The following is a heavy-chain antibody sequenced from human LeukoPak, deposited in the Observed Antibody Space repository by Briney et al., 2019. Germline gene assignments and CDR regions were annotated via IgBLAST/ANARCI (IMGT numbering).Heavy chain of an antibody. CDR3: AKGLSIVVRGDFDY. D-gene: IGHD3-10*01. CDR1: EFSVGSNY. J-gene: IGHJ4*02. V-gene: IGHV3-66*01. CDR2: IYSGGRT. Sequence: GGSLRLSCAASEFSVGSNYMTWVRQAPGKGLEWVSLIYSGGRTYYADSVKGRFTISRDNSKNTLYLQMNSLRAEETAVYYCAKGLSIVVRGDFDYWGQGTLVTVSS.